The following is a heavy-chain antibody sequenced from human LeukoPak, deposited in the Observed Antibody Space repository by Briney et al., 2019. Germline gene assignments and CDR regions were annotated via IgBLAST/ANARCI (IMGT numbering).Heavy chain of an antibody. CDR3: ATEGVVVAAVFDY. CDR1: GYTPTELS. Sequence: EASGKVSCKVSGYTPTELSMHWVRQAPGKGLEWMGGFDPEDGETIYAQKFQGRVTMTEDTSTDTAYMELSSLRSEDTAVYYCATEGVVVAAVFDYWGQGTLVTVSS. D-gene: IGHD2-15*01. V-gene: IGHV1-24*01. J-gene: IGHJ4*02. CDR2: FDPEDGET.